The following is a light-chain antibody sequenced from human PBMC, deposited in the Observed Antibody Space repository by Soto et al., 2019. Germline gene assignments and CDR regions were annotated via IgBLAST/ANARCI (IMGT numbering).Light chain of an antibody. J-gene: IGKJ5*01. Sequence: IVLTQAPCTLSLSPGERATLSCRASQSVSSSYLAWYQQKPGQAPRLLISGASSRATGIPDRFSGSGFGTDFTLTISRLETEDFALYYCQHYAGGSRITFGQGTRLEIK. CDR3: QHYAGGSRIT. V-gene: IGKV3-20*01. CDR2: GAS. CDR1: QSVSSSY.